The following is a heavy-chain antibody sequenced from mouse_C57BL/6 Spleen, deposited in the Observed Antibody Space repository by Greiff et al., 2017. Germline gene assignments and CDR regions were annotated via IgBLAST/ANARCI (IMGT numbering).Heavy chain of an antibody. CDR3: ARGNYGSSRSFAY. J-gene: IGHJ3*01. Sequence: VQLKESGPGLVKPSQSLSLTCSVTGYSITSGYYWNWIRQFPGNKLEWMGYISYDGSNNYNPSLKNRISITRDTSKNQFFLKLNSMTTEDTATYYCARGNYGSSRSFAYWGQGTLVTVSA. CDR2: ISYDGSN. D-gene: IGHD1-1*01. V-gene: IGHV3-6*01. CDR1: GYSITSGYY.